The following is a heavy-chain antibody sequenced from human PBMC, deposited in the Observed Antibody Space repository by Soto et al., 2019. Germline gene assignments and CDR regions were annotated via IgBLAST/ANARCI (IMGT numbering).Heavy chain of an antibody. J-gene: IGHJ4*02. Sequence: QVQLQESGPGLVKPSGTLSLTCSVSGASISSDKWWSWVRQPPGKGLEWIGEMHHSGSRHYKPSLRGRATISVDKSRNQFSLQLTSVSAADTALYFCARHDNMSLGLTYFDFWGQGTLVTVSS. D-gene: IGHD1-1*01. CDR2: MHHSGSR. CDR3: ARHDNMSLGLTYFDF. CDR1: GASISSDKW. V-gene: IGHV4-4*02.